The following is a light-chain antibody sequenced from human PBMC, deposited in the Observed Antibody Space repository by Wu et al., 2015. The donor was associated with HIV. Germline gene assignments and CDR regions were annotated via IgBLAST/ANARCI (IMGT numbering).Light chain of an antibody. CDR1: QSVSSN. Sequence: MTQSPATLSVSPGERATLSCRASQSVSSNLAWYQQKPGKAPKLLIYKASSLESGVPSRFSGSESGTQFTLTISSLQPDDFATYHCQQYHSHPYTFGQGTKLEIK. V-gene: IGKV1-5*03. J-gene: IGKJ2*01. CDR2: KAS. CDR3: QQYHSHPYT.